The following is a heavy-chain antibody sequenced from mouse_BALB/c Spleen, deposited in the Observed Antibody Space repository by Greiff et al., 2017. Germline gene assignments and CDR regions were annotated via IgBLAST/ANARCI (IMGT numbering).Heavy chain of an antibody. CDR1: GFTFSSYA. V-gene: IGHV5-9-1*01. CDR3: ARVREDYFDY. Sequence: DVMLVESGGGLVKPGGSLKLSCAASGFTFSSYAMSWVRQTPEKRLEWVATISSGGSYTYYPDSVKGRFTISRDNAKNTLYLQMSSLRSEDTAMYYCARVREDYFDYWGQGTTLTVSS. D-gene: IGHD2-2*01. CDR2: ISSGGSYT. J-gene: IGHJ2*01.